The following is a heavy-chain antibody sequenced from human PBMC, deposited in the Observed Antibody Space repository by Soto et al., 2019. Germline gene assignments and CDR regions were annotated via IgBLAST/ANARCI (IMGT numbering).Heavy chain of an antibody. CDR2: VNSDGSST. CDR1: GFTFSDYW. Sequence: EVQLVESGGGLVQPGGSLRLSCAASGFTFSDYWMFWVRQAPGKGLVWVSRVNSDGSSTTYADSVKGRFTISRDNAKNTLYLQMNSLRAEDTAVYYCARAMVIRGVISDYWGQGTLVTVSS. CDR3: ARAMVIRGVISDY. V-gene: IGHV3-74*01. J-gene: IGHJ4*02. D-gene: IGHD3-10*01.